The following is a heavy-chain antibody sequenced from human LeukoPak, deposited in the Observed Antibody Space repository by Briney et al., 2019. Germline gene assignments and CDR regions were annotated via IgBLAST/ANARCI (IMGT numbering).Heavy chain of an antibody. CDR1: GYTFTNNW. CDR3: ARAPYSRYYFDY. V-gene: IGHV1-46*01. J-gene: IGHJ4*02. D-gene: IGHD1-26*01. CDR2: ISPTGGST. Sequence: ASVKVSCKAFGYTFTNNWMHWVRQAPGQGPEWMGLISPTGGSTAYAQKFQGRVTLTRDMSTSTDYLELSSLRSEDTAVYYCARAPYSRYYFDYWGQGTLVTVSS.